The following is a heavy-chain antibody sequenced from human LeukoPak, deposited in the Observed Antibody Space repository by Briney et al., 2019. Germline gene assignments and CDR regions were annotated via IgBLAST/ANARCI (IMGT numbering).Heavy chain of an antibody. J-gene: IGHJ5*02. CDR1: GYTITSYA. V-gene: IGHV1-3*01. Sequence: GASVKVSCKASGYTITSYAMHWVRQAPGQRLEWMGWINAGNGNTKYSQKFQGRVTITRDTSASTAYMELSSLRSEDTAVYYCARDRGSGSYSKRANWFDPWGQGTLVTVSS. CDR3: ARDRGSGSYSKRANWFDP. D-gene: IGHD3-10*01. CDR2: INAGNGNT.